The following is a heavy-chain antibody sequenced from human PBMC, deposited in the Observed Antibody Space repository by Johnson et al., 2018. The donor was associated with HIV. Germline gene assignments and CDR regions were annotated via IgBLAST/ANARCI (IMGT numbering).Heavy chain of an antibody. J-gene: IGHJ3*02. CDR2: IWYDGSTK. CDR1: GFTFSSYG. V-gene: IGHV3-30*19. Sequence: VQLVESGGGVVQPGRSLRLSCAASGFTFSSYGMHWVRQAPGKGLEWVAVIWYDGSTKDYADSVKGRFTISRDISKNLLYLQMNSLRTEDKALYYCARVYYYDNKDGFDIWGQGTTVTVSS. D-gene: IGHD3-22*01. CDR3: ARVYYYDNKDGFDI.